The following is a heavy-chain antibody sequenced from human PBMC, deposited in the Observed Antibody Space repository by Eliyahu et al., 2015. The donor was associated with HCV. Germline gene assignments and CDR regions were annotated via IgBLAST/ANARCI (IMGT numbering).Heavy chain of an antibody. V-gene: IGHV1-69*01. CDR1: GGTFSSYA. D-gene: IGHD1-26*01. CDR2: IIPIFGTA. Sequence: EVKKPGSSVKVSCKASGGTFSSYAISWVRQAPGQGLEWMGGIIPIFGTANYAQKFQGRVTITADESTSTAYMELSSLRSEDTAVYYCARAVVGQLRGVYYYGMDVWGQGTTVTVSS. J-gene: IGHJ6*02. CDR3: ARAVVGQLRGVYYYGMDV.